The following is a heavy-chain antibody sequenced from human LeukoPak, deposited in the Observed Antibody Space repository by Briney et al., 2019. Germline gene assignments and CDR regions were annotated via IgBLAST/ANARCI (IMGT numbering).Heavy chain of an antibody. V-gene: IGHV3-73*01. CDR3: TRHLSTFSSTWYYWFDP. Sequence: PGGSLKLPCAASGFTFSGSAMHWVRQASGKGLEWIGHIKTKPNSYATAYAASVKGRFTISRDDSKNTTYLQMNSLKTEDTAMYYCTRHLSTFSSTWYYWFDPWGQGTLVTVSS. D-gene: IGHD6-13*01. CDR2: IKTKPNSYAT. CDR1: GFTFSGSA. J-gene: IGHJ5*02.